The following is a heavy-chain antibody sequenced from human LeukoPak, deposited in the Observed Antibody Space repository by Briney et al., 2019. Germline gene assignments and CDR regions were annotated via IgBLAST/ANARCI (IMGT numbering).Heavy chain of an antibody. CDR1: GFTFSRYD. V-gene: IGHV3-13*04. Sequence: GGSLSLFCAAWGFTFSRYDVQWVRQARGKGLEWVSAIGTAGDTYYPGSVKGRFTISRENSKNSLYLQMNSLRAGDTAVYYCARWGTTGFWAFDIWGQGTMVTVSS. J-gene: IGHJ3*02. D-gene: IGHD3-16*01. CDR2: IGTAGDT. CDR3: ARWGTTGFWAFDI.